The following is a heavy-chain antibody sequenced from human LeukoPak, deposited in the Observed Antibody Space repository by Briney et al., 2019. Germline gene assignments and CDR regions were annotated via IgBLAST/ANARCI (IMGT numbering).Heavy chain of an antibody. D-gene: IGHD3-3*01. CDR2: TRYDGSNK. J-gene: IGHJ4*02. CDR1: GFTFSSYG. CDR3: AKDLRFLEWLPKEPFDY. Sequence: GGSLRLSCAASGFTFSSYGMHWVRQAPGKGLEWVAFTRYDGSNKYYADSVKGRFTISRDNSKNTLYLQMNSLRAEDTAVYYCAKDLRFLEWLPKEPFDYWGQGTLVTVSS. V-gene: IGHV3-30*02.